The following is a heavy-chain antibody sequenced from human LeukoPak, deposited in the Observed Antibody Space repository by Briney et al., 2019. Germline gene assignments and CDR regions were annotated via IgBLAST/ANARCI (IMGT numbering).Heavy chain of an antibody. V-gene: IGHV3-23*01. CDR2: ISGSGGST. CDR3: AKSPQKVGATYFDY. Sequence: PGGSLRLSCAASGFTFSSYAMSWVRQAPGKGLEWVSGISGSGGSTYYADSVKGRFTISRDNSKNTLYLQMNSLRAEDMAVYYCAKSPQKVGATYFDYWGQGTLVTVSS. CDR1: GFTFSSYA. J-gene: IGHJ4*02. D-gene: IGHD1-26*01.